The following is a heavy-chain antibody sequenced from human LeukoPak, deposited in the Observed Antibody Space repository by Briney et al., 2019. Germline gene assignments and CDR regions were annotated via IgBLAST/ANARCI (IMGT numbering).Heavy chain of an antibody. CDR2: IYYSGST. D-gene: IGHD3-16*02. Sequence: SETLSLTCTVSGGSISSSSYYWGWIRQPPGKGLEWIGSIYYSGSTYYNPSPKSRVTISVDTSKNQFSLKLSSVTAADTAVYYCARSYGSYDYVWGSYRYYFDYWGQGTLVTVSS. CDR1: GGSISSSSYY. J-gene: IGHJ4*02. V-gene: IGHV4-39*01. CDR3: ARSYGSYDYVWGSYRYYFDY.